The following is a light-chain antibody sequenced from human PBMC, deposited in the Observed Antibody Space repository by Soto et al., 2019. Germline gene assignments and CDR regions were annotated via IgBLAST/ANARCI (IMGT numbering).Light chain of an antibody. J-gene: IGLJ3*02. CDR1: SGDIGGYNS. CDR3: CSYAGSSTWV. CDR2: EVV. V-gene: IGLV2-23*02. Sequence: QSALTQPASVSGSPGQSITISCTGTSGDIGGYNSVSWYQQHPGKAPKLLIYEVVKRPSGVSNRFSGSKSGNTASLTISGLQADDEADYYCCSYAGSSTWVFGGGTQLTVL.